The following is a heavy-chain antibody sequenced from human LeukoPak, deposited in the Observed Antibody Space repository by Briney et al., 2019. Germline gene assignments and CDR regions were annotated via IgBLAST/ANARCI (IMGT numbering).Heavy chain of an antibody. CDR2: IYYSGST. J-gene: IGHJ4*02. CDR1: GGSISSGDYY. Sequence: PSQTLSLTXTVSGGSISSGDYYWSWIRQPPGKGLEWIGYIYYSGSTYYNPSLKSRVTISVDTSKNQFSLKLSSVTAADTAVYYCARPLMSLHSGYDRWGQGTLVTVSS. D-gene: IGHD5-12*01. CDR3: ARPLMSLHSGYDR. V-gene: IGHV4-30-4*08.